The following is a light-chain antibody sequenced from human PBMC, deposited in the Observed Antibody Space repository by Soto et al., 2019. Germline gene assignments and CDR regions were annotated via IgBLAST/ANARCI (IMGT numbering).Light chain of an antibody. Sequence: IVLTQSPGTLSLSPGESASLSCRASQSVTNYLAWYQQKPGQAPRLLIYDTFTRAAGIPDRFSVSGSGTDFTLIISRLEPEDFALYYCQQYAGSPCTFGQGTKLEI. V-gene: IGKV3-20*01. J-gene: IGKJ2*02. CDR3: QQYAGSPCT. CDR2: DTF. CDR1: QSVTNY.